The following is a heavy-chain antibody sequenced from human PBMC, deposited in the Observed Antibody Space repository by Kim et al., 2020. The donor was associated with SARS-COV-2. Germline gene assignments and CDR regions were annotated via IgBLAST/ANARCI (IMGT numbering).Heavy chain of an antibody. V-gene: IGHV3-73*01. CDR2: IRSKANSYAT. CDR1: GFTFSGSA. CDR3: TRAFQAYYDSSGAPRYYYGMDV. J-gene: IGHJ6*02. D-gene: IGHD3-22*01. Sequence: GGSLRLSCAASGFTFSGSAMHWVRQASGKGLEWVGRIRSKANSYATAYAASVKGRFTISRDDSKNTAYLQMNSLKTEDTAVYCCTRAFQAYYDSSGAPRYYYGMDVWGQGTTVTVSS.